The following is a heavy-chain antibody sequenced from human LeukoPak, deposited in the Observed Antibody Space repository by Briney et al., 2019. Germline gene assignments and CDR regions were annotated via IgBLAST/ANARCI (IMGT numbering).Heavy chain of an antibody. CDR3: ARYLNYYDSSGYPDY. J-gene: IGHJ4*02. V-gene: IGHV1-18*01. D-gene: IGHD3-22*01. Sequence: ASVKVSCKASGYTFTSYGISWVRQAPGQGLEWMGWISAYNGNTNYAQKLRGRVTMTTDTSTSTAYMELRSLRSDDTAVCYCARYLNYYDSSGYPDYWGQGTLVTVSS. CDR1: GYTFTSYG. CDR2: ISAYNGNT.